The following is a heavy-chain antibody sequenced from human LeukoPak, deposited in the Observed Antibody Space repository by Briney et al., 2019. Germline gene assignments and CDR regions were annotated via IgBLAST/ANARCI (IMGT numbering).Heavy chain of an antibody. D-gene: IGHD4-23*01. CDR1: GFTFSSYG. CDR2: ISYDGSNK. CDR3: AKGIGGNSVNSLLAYYYYGMDV. V-gene: IGHV3-30*18. J-gene: IGHJ6*02. Sequence: GGSLRLSCAASGFTFSSYGMHWVRQAPGKGLEWVAVISYDGSNKYYADSVKGRFTISRDNSKNTLYLQMNSLRAEDTAVYYCAKGIGGNSVNSLLAYYYYGMDVWGQGTTVTVSS.